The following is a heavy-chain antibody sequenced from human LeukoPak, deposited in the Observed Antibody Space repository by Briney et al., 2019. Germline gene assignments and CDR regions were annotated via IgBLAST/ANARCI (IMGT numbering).Heavy chain of an antibody. CDR1: GYTFTGYY. D-gene: IGHD3-22*01. J-gene: IGHJ3*02. CDR3: VRSDSSGYDAFDI. CDR2: INPNSGGT. V-gene: IGHV1-2*02. Sequence: GASVKVSCKASGYTFTGYYMHWVRQAPGQGLEWMGWINPNSGGTNYAQKSQGRVTMTRDTSISTAYMELSRLRSDDTAVYYCVRSDSSGYDAFDIWGQGTMVTVSS.